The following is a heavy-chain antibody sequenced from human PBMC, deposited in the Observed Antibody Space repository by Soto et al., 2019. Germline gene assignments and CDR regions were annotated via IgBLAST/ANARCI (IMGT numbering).Heavy chain of an antibody. D-gene: IGHD3-10*01. CDR1: GGSISSGGYS. J-gene: IGHJ3*02. Sequence: SETLSLTCAVSGGSISSGGYSWSWIWQPPGKGLEWIGYIYHSGSTYHNPSLKSRVTISVDRSKNQFSLKLSSVTAADTAVYYCARGRDYYGSGSYYIWGAFDIWGQGTMVTVSS. CDR2: IYHSGST. V-gene: IGHV4-30-2*01. CDR3: ARGRDYYGSGSYYIWGAFDI.